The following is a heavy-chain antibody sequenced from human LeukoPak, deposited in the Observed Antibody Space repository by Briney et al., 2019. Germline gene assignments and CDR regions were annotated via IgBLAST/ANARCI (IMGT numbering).Heavy chain of an antibody. CDR1: GDSVSSNSAA. V-gene: IGHV6-1*01. CDR2: TYYRSKWFY. CDR3: TRDSGLGNDAFDV. J-gene: IGHJ3*01. D-gene: IGHD3-10*01. Sequence: SQTLSLTCAISGDSVSSNSAAWDWIRQSPSRGLEWLGRTYYRSKWFYDYAVSVKSRITINPDTTKNQFSLLLNSVTPEDTAVYYCTRDSGLGNDAFDVWGQGTMVTVSS.